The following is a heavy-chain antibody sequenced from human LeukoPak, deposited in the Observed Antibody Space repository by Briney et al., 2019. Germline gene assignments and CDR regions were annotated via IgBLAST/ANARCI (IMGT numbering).Heavy chain of an antibody. J-gene: IGHJ4*02. D-gene: IGHD2-15*01. V-gene: IGHV3-21*01. CDR2: ISSGSDHI. Sequence: GGSLRLSCVASGFTFSSHSMNWVRQAPGKGLEWVSSISSGSDHIDYADSVKGRFTISRDNARNTLYLQMDSLRVEDTAVFYCARCRGGMCYESYDYWGERTVVSVS. CDR3: ARCRGGMCYESYDY. CDR1: GFTFSSHS.